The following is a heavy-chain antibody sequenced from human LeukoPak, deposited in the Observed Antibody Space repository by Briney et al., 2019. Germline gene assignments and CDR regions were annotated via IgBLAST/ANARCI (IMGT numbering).Heavy chain of an antibody. CDR3: AREDYGGTNFDQ. CDR1: GFTLSDYF. D-gene: IGHD4-23*01. V-gene: IGHV3-11*01. Sequence: GGSLRLSCAASGFTLSDYFMIWVRQVPGNGLQWVAYIGKAGATIQYEDSVKGRFTISRDNAQNALYLQMNSLRVDDTGMYFCAREDYGGTNFDQWGQGTLVTVSS. J-gene: IGHJ4*02. CDR2: IGKAGATI.